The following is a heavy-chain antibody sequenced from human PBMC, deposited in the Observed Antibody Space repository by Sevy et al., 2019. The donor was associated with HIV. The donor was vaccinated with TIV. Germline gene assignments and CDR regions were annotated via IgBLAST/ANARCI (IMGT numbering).Heavy chain of an antibody. CDR1: GGFMSSSTYY. Sequence: SETLSLTCTVSGGFMSSSTYYWGWIRQPPGKGLEWIGSIHYSGSTYYYPSLNSRVTISVDTSKNQFSLKLSSVTAADTAVYYCARHLGYCSSTSCQFDYWGQGPLVTVSS. V-gene: IGHV4-39*01. CDR3: ARHLGYCSSTSCQFDY. D-gene: IGHD2-2*01. CDR2: IHYSGST. J-gene: IGHJ4*02.